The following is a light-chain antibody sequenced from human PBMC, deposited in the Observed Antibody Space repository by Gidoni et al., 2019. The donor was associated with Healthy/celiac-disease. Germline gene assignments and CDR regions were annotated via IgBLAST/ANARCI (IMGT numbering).Light chain of an antibody. Sequence: DIQMTQSPSSLSASVGDRVTITCQASPDISNYLNWYQQKPGKAPKLLIYDASNLETGVPSRFSGSGSGTDFTFTISSLQPEDIATYYCQQYDNLPRTFGQGTKLEIK. CDR2: DAS. CDR3: QQYDNLPRT. CDR1: PDISNY. J-gene: IGKJ2*01. V-gene: IGKV1-33*01.